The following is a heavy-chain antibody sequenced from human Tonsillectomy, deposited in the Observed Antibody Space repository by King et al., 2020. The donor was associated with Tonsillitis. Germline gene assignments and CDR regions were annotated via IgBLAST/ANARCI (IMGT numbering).Heavy chain of an antibody. CDR2: IYSGGSST. D-gene: IGHD2-21*02. J-gene: IGHJ3*02. CDR1: GFTFSSYA. CDR3: AKICGGDCYDQDRDAFDI. V-gene: IGHV3-23*03. Sequence: VQLVESGGGLVQPGGSLRLSCAASGFTFSSYAMSWVRQAPGKGLEWVSVIYSGGSSTYYADSVKGRFTISRDNSKNTLYLQMNSLRAEDTAVYYCAKICGGDCYDQDRDAFDIWGQGTMVTVSS.